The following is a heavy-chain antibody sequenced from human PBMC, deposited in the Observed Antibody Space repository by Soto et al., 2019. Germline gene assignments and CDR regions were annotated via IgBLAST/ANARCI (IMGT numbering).Heavy chain of an antibody. CDR1: GFTFRDYY. J-gene: IGHJ4*02. V-gene: IGHV3-11*06. Sequence: GGSLRLSCAASGFTFRDYYMSWIRQAPGKGLEWVSYISSSSSYTNYADSVKGRFTISRDNAKNSLYLQMNSLRAEDTAVYYCASSRFDSSGYDDYWGQGTLVTVSS. D-gene: IGHD3-22*01. CDR2: ISSSSSYT. CDR3: ASSRFDSSGYDDY.